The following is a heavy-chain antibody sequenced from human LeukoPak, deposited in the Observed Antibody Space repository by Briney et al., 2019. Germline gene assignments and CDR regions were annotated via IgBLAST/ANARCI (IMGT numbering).Heavy chain of an antibody. D-gene: IGHD3-22*01. V-gene: IGHV3-74*01. CDR1: GFTFSTYW. CDR2: INSDGSHT. Sequence: GGSLRLSCAAAGFTFSTYWMHWVRQAPGKGLVWVSRINSDGSHTTYADSVKGRFTISRDNAKNTVYLQMNSLRAEDTAMYYCARSDDRSGYYSNWGQGTLVTVSS. J-gene: IGHJ4*02. CDR3: ARSDDRSGYYSN.